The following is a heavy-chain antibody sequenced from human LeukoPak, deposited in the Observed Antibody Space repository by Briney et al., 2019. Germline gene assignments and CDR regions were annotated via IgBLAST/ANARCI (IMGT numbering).Heavy chain of an antibody. J-gene: IGHJ6*03. V-gene: IGHV4-38-2*01. CDR3: ARPVYYYHMDV. Sequence: SETLSLTCAVSGYSISTGHYWGWIRQPPGKGLEWIGSIYHSGSTYYNPSLKSRVTISVDTSKNQFSLKLSSVTAADTAVYYCARPVYYYHMDVWGKGTTVTVCS. CDR1: GYSISTGHY. CDR2: IYHSGST.